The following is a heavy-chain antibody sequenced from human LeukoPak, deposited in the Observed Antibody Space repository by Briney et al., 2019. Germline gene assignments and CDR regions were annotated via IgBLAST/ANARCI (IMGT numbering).Heavy chain of an antibody. Sequence: QPGGSLRLSCAASGFTVSSNFMNWVRQAPGKGLEWVPDYADSVKGRFTISRDNSKNTLYLQMNSLRAEGTAVYYCARDLLGGGTFDIWGQETMVTVSS. V-gene: IGHV3-53*01. CDR1: GFTVSSNF. CDR3: ARDLLGGGTFDI. J-gene: IGHJ3*02. D-gene: IGHD3-16*01.